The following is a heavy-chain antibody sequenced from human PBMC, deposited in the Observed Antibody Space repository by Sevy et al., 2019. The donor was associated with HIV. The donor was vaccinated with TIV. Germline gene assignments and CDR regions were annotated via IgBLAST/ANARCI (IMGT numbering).Heavy chain of an antibody. D-gene: IGHD4-4*01. CDR1: GGSISSYY. V-gene: IGHV4-4*07. Sequence: SETLSLTCTVSGGSISSYYWSWIRQPAGKGLEWIGCIYTSGSTNYNPSLKSRVTMSVDTSKNQFSLKLSSVTAADTAVYYCSRGDYSIYRGWFDPWGQRTLVTVSS. J-gene: IGHJ5*02. CDR3: SRGDYSIYRGWFDP. CDR2: IYTSGST.